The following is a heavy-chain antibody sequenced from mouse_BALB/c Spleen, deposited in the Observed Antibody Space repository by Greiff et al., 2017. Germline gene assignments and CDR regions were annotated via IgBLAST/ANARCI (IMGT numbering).Heavy chain of an antibody. V-gene: IGHV6-6*02. Sequence: EVQLVESGGGLVQPGGSMKLSCVASGFTFSNYWMNWVRQSPEKGLEWVAEIRLKSNNYATHYAESVKGRFTISRADSKSSVYLQMNNLRAEDTGIYYCSRLLRTGYYFDYWGQGTTLTVSS. J-gene: IGHJ2*01. CDR3: SRLLRTGYYFDY. D-gene: IGHD1-1*01. CDR1: GFTFSNYW. CDR2: IRLKSNNYAT.